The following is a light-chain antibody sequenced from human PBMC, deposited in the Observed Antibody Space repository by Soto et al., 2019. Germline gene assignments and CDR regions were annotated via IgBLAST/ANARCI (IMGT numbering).Light chain of an antibody. V-gene: IGKV1-5*03. CDR1: QSISSW. CDR3: QQYNNWSRT. J-gene: IGKJ1*01. CDR2: KAS. Sequence: DIRITQSPSTLSASLGERVTITCRASQSISSWLAWYQQKPGKAPKLLIYKASSLESGVPSRFSGSGSGAEFTLTISSLQSEDFAVDYCQQYNNWSRTFGQGTKVDIK.